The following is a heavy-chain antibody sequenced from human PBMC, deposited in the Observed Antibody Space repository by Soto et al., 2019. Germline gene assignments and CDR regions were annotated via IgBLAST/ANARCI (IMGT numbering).Heavy chain of an antibody. V-gene: IGHV3-30*04. CDR2: ISYDGRNK. CDR1: GFTFSSYA. J-gene: IGHJ6*02. Sequence: QVQLVESGGGVVQPGRSLRLSCAASGFTFSSYAMNWVRQAPGKGLEWVSVISYDGRNKYYADSVKGRFTISRDNSKNTLYLQMKSLRDEDKDVYYCARDTYSSSVGALDGWGQGTTVTFSS. D-gene: IGHD6-6*01. CDR3: ARDTYSSSVGALDG.